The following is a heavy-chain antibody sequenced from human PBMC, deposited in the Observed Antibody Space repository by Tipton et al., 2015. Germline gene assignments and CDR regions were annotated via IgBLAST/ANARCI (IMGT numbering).Heavy chain of an antibody. CDR1: GFTFSNYG. V-gene: IGHV3-33*01. CDR2: IWSDGSNK. Sequence: SLRLSCAASGFTFSNYGMHWVRQAPGKGLEWVAVIWSDGSNKYYGDSVKGRFTISRDNSKNTLYLQLNSLRAEDTAVYYCAGNLGDYLDKWGQGTLVTVS. D-gene: IGHD7-27*01. CDR3: AGNLGDYLDK. J-gene: IGHJ4*02.